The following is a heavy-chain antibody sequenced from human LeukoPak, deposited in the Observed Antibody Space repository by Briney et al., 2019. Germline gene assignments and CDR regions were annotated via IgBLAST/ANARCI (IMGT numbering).Heavy chain of an antibody. CDR1: GFTVSSNY. J-gene: IGHJ4*02. CDR2: IYSGGST. CDR3: AKDRSVPAASYDY. Sequence: GGSLRLSCAASGFTVSSNYMSWVRQAPGKGLEWVSVIYSGGSTYYADSVKGRFTISRDNSKNTLYLQMNSLRAEDTAVYYCAKDRSVPAASYDYWGQGTLVTVSS. D-gene: IGHD2-2*01. V-gene: IGHV3-53*01.